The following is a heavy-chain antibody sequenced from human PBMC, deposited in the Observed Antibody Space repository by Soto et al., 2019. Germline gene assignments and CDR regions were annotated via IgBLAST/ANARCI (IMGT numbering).Heavy chain of an antibody. CDR1: GFTFSSYA. Sequence: GGSLRLSCAASGFTFSSYAMSWVRQAPGKGLEWVSAISGSGGSTYYADSVKGRFTISRDNSKNTLYLQMNSLRAEDTAVYYCAKDRLDFWSGYDAFDIWGQGTMVTVSS. D-gene: IGHD3-3*01. CDR3: AKDRLDFWSGYDAFDI. CDR2: ISGSGGST. V-gene: IGHV3-23*01. J-gene: IGHJ3*02.